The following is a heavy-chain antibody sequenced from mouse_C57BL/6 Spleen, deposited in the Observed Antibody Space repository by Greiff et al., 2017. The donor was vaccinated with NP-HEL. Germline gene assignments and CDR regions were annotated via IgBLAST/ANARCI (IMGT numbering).Heavy chain of an antibody. CDR1: GYTFTSYG. J-gene: IGHJ3*01. D-gene: IGHD3-2*02. CDR2: IYPRSGNT. V-gene: IGHV1-81*01. Sequence: QVHVKQSGAELARPGASVKLSCKASGYTFTSYGISWVKQRTGQGLEWIGEIYPRSGNTYYNEKFKGKATLTADKSSSTAYMELRSLTSEDSAVYFCARSETAQAPIAYWGQGTLVTVSA. CDR3: ARSETAQAPIAY.